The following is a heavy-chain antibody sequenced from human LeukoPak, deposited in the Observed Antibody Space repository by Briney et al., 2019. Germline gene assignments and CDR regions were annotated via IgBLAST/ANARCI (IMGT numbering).Heavy chain of an antibody. D-gene: IGHD6-13*01. CDR3: ARGRSSSWFDAFDI. V-gene: IGHV4-30-2*01. J-gene: IGHJ3*02. CDR2: IYHSGST. Sequence: SWIRQPPGKGLEWIGYIYHSGSTYYNPSLKSRVTISVDRSKNQFSLKLSSVTAADTAVYYCARGRSSSWFDAFDIWGQGTMVTVSS.